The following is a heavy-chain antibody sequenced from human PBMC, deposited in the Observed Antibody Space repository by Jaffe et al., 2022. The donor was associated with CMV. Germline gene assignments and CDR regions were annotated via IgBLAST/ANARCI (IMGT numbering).Heavy chain of an antibody. CDR1: GFTFDDYA. CDR3: AKNQGAVYFADYYYGMDV. J-gene: IGHJ6*02. Sequence: EVQLVESGGGLVQPGRSLRLSCAASGFTFDDYAMHWVRQAPGKGLEWVSGISWNSGSIGYADSVKGRFTISRDNAKNSLYLQMNSLRAEDTALYYCAKNQGAVYFADYYYGMDVWGQGTTVTVSS. CDR2: ISWNSGSI. V-gene: IGHV3-9*01. D-gene: IGHD1-26*01.